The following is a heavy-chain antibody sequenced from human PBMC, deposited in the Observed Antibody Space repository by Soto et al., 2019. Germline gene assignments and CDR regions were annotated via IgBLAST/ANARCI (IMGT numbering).Heavy chain of an antibody. J-gene: IGHJ3*02. D-gene: IGHD2-15*01. CDR1: GCTFSSYV. CDR3: AGAGVASAIGKQTRYDAFDI. Sequence: QVQLVQSGAEVKKSGSSVKVSCKASGCTFSSYVINWVRQAPGHGLEWRGGSMPIFGTPNYSQKFQGRVTIYADESTITAYMELSSLTSDDTTVFYCAGAGVASAIGKQTRYDAFDIWGQGTMVIVSS. CDR2: SMPIFGTP. V-gene: IGHV1-69*01.